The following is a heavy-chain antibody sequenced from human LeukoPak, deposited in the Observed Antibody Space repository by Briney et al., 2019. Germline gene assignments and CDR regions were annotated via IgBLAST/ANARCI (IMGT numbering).Heavy chain of an antibody. D-gene: IGHD6-13*01. CDR3: ARDPRDSSSWFPAEYFQH. J-gene: IGHJ1*01. CDR1: AFTFSSYA. Sequence: GGSLRLSCAASAFTFSSYAMHWVRQAPGKGLEWVAVISYDGSNKYYADSVKGRFTISRDNSKNTLYLQMNSLRAEDTAVYYCARDPRDSSSWFPAEYFQHWGQGTLVTVSS. V-gene: IGHV3-30*04. CDR2: ISYDGSNK.